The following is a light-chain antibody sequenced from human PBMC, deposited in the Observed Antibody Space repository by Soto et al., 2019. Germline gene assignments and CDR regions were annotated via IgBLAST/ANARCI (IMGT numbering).Light chain of an antibody. CDR3: GSWDSSLSAYV. CDR1: SSNIGGNS. V-gene: IGLV1-51*01. Sequence: QSMITHSPSLSAAPGQKVTISCSGSSSNIGGNSVSWYQQLPGTAPKLLIYDDNKRPSGIPDRFSGSKSGTSATLGITGFQTGDEADYYCGSWDSSLSAYVFGTGTKVTVL. CDR2: DDN. J-gene: IGLJ1*01.